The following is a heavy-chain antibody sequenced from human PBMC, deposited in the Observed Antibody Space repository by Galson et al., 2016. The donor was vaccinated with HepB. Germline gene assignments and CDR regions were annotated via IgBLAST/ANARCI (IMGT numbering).Heavy chain of an antibody. Sequence: SLRLSCAASGFTFSTYAMSWVRQAPGKGLEWVSNVSPEGNREGYVDSMKGRFTISRDNAKNSLYLQMNSLRADDTAVYYCARDPEWGAIDYWGQGTLVTVSS. J-gene: IGHJ4*02. CDR3: ARDPEWGAIDY. D-gene: IGHD1-26*01. V-gene: IGHV3-7*04. CDR1: GFTFSTYA. CDR2: VSPEGNRE.